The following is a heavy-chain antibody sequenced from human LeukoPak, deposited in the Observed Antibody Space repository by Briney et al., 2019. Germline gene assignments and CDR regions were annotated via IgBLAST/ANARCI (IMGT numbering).Heavy chain of an antibody. Sequence: GASVKVSCKASGYTFTSYGISWVRQAPGQGREWMGWISAYNGNTNYAQRLQGRVTMTTDTSTSTAYMELRSLRSDDTAVYYCARGRITMVRGVIQEYYFDYWGQGTLVTVSS. J-gene: IGHJ4*02. CDR1: GYTFTSYG. V-gene: IGHV1-18*01. CDR3: ARGRITMVRGVIQEYYFDY. D-gene: IGHD3-10*01. CDR2: ISAYNGNT.